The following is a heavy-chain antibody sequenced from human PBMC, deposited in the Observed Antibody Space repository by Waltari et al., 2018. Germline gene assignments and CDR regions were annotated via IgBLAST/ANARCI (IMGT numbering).Heavy chain of an antibody. CDR2: INSGGSRT. D-gene: IGHD3-22*01. V-gene: IGHV3-74*01. Sequence: EVQLVESGGGLVQPGGSLRLSCAASGFSFNNYWMQWFRHGPEKGLGGGSRINSGGSRTAYADSVKGRFTISRDNAKNTLYLQMNSLRAEDTAVYYCTRDLVLVHYESGFDPWGQGTLVTVSS. CDR3: TRDLVLVHYESGFDP. CDR1: GFSFNNYW. J-gene: IGHJ5*02.